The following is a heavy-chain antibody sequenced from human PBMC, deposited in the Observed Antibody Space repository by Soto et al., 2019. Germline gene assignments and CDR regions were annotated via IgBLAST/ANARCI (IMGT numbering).Heavy chain of an antibody. CDR3: AKEVQDMPRGSSGYGSYYYYYGMDV. CDR1: GFTFSSYG. V-gene: IGHV3-30*18. Sequence: GSLRLSCAASGFTFSSYGMHWVRQAPGKGLEWVAVISYDGSNKYYADSVKGRFTISRDNSKNTLYLQMNSLRAEDTAVYYCAKEVQDMPRGSSGYGSYYYYYGMDVWGQGTTVTVSS. D-gene: IGHD6-13*01. J-gene: IGHJ6*02. CDR2: ISYDGSNK.